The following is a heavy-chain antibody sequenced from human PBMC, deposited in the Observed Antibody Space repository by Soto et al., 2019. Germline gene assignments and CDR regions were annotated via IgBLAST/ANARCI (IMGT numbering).Heavy chain of an antibody. V-gene: IGHV3-21*01. CDR3: AKDTLRAEWLLDY. CDR2: ISSSSSYI. D-gene: IGHD3-3*01. CDR1: GFTFSSYS. J-gene: IGHJ4*02. Sequence: AGGSLRLSCAASGFTFSSYSMNWVRQAPGKGLEWVSSISSSSSYIYYADSVKGRFTISRDNSKNTLYLQMNSLRAEDTAVYYCAKDTLRAEWLLDYWGQGTLVTVSS.